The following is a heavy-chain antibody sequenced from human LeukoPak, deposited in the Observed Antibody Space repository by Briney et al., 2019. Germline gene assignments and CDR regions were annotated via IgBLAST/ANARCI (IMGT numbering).Heavy chain of an antibody. CDR2: IYYSGST. D-gene: IGHD6-13*01. CDR1: GGSISSYY. V-gene: IGHV4-59*08. J-gene: IGHJ4*02. CDR3: ARRGRGSSWYDY. Sequence: SETLSLTCTVSGGSISSYYWSWIRQPPGKGLEWIGYIYYSGSTNYNPSLKSRVTISVDTSKNQFSLKLSSVTAADTAGYYCARRGRGSSWYDYWGQGTLVTVSS.